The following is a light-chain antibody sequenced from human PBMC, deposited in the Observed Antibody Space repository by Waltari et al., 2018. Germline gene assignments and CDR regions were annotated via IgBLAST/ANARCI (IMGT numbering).Light chain of an antibody. V-gene: IGKV3-20*01. Sequence: EIVLTQSPGTLSLSPVERGTLSCRASQSVSRFLAWYQQKPGQAPRLLIYGASTRATGIPARFSGSRSGTDFSLTISRLEPEDFAVYYCQKYDRLPATFGQGTKVEIK. CDR3: QKYDRLPAT. CDR2: GAS. CDR1: QSVSRF. J-gene: IGKJ1*01.